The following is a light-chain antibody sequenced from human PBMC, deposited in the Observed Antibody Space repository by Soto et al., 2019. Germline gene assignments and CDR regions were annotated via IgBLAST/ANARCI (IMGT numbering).Light chain of an antibody. CDR1: QNIGSW. V-gene: IGKV1-5*03. Sequence: DIQMTQSPSTLSASVGDRVTVTCRASQNIGSWVAWYQQKPGKAPNLLIYKASTLENGVPSRFSGTGSGTAFTITISSLQPADFATYYCQQYSPYSARTFGQGTKVEVK. CDR3: QQYSPYSART. J-gene: IGKJ1*01. CDR2: KAS.